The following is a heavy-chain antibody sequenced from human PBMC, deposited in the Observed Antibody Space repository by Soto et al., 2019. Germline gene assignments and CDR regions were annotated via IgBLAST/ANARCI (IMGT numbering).Heavy chain of an antibody. CDR1: GFTFSSYA. D-gene: IGHD3-3*01. Sequence: HPGGSLRLSCAASGFTFSSYAMHWVRQAPGKGLEWVAVISYDGSNKYYADSVKGRFTISRDNSKNTLYLQMNSLRAEDTAVYYCARDRGDRVVEWLFALGGHYYGMDVWGQGTTVTVSS. CDR2: ISYDGSNK. J-gene: IGHJ6*02. CDR3: ARDRGDRVVEWLFALGGHYYGMDV. V-gene: IGHV3-30-3*01.